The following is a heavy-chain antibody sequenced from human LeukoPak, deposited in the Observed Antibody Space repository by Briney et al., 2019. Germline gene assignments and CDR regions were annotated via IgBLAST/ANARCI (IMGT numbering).Heavy chain of an antibody. CDR2: TYYRSKWHN. CDR3: ASSQSITIFGVVTTLFDY. CDR1: GDSVSSNSAA. Sequence: SQTLSLTCAISGDSVSSNSAAWSWIRQSPSRGLEWLGRTYYRSKWHNDYAPSVKSRITINPDTSKNQFSLQLNSVTAADTAVYYCASSQSITIFGVVTTLFDYWGQGTLVTVSS. V-gene: IGHV6-1*01. J-gene: IGHJ4*02. D-gene: IGHD3-3*01.